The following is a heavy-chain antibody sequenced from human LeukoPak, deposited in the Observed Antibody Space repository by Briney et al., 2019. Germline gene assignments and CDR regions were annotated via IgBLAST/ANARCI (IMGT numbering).Heavy chain of an antibody. CDR3: ARRDDSSGYHKIFDY. J-gene: IGHJ4*02. V-gene: IGHV4-39*01. CDR2: IYYGENT. D-gene: IGHD3-22*01. Sequence: SGTLSLTCTVSGDSISSGPYYWGWIRQPPGKGLEWIGNIYYGENTYYNPSLKSRVTISIDTSNNQFYLKLSSLTAADTAVYYCARRDDSSGYHKIFDYWGQGTLVTVSS. CDR1: GDSISSGPYY.